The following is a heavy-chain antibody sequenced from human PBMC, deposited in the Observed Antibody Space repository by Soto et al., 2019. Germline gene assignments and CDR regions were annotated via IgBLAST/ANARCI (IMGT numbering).Heavy chain of an antibody. V-gene: IGHV3-21*02. Sequence: EVQLVESGGGLVAPGGSLRLSCVASGFALTPYTMNWVRQGPGTGLEWVSSINGRSNYKYYSDSVKGRFTVSRDNAQNSLFLQMSRLGPEDTAVYYCVREDGVVGASSAFDSWGQGTLVTVSS. CDR2: INGRSNYK. CDR1: GFALTPYT. J-gene: IGHJ4*02. CDR3: VREDGVVGASSAFDS. D-gene: IGHD1-26*01.